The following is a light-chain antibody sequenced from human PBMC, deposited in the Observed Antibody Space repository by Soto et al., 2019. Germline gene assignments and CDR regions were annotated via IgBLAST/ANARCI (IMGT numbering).Light chain of an antibody. CDR3: SSYTSSSTLYV. CDR2: EVT. Sequence: QSALTQPASVSGSPGQSITISCTGTNSDVGTYELVSWYKQHPGKAPKLMIYEVTNRPSGVSNRFSGSKSGNTASLTISGLQAEDEADYYCSSYTSSSTLYVFGTGTK. J-gene: IGLJ1*01. CDR1: NSDVGTYEL. V-gene: IGLV2-14*02.